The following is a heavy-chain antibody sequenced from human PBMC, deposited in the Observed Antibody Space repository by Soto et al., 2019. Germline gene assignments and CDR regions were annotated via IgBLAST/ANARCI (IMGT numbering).Heavy chain of an antibody. D-gene: IGHD3-22*01. CDR3: AKVITMIVVVIDSFDY. Sequence: EVQLLESGGGLVQPGGSLRLSCAASGFTFSSYAMSWVRQAPGKGLEWVSAISGSGGSTYYADSVKGRFTISRDNSKNTLYLQMKSLRAEDTAVYYCAKVITMIVVVIDSFDYWGQGTLVTVSS. V-gene: IGHV3-23*01. CDR2: ISGSGGST. J-gene: IGHJ4*02. CDR1: GFTFSSYA.